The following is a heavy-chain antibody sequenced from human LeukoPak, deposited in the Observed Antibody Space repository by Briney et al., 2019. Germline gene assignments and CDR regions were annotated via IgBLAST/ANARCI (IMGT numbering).Heavy chain of an antibody. V-gene: IGHV1-8*01. CDR3: ARAMTGDYDFWSGLYSYYGMDV. D-gene: IGHD3-3*01. CDR1: GYTFTSYD. J-gene: IGHJ6*02. Sequence: ASVKVSCKASGYTFTSYDINWVRQATGQGLEWMGWMNPNSGNTGYAQKFQGRVTMTRNTSISTAYMELSSLRSEDTAVYYCARAMTGDYDFWSGLYSYYGMDVWGQGTTVTVSS. CDR2: MNPNSGNT.